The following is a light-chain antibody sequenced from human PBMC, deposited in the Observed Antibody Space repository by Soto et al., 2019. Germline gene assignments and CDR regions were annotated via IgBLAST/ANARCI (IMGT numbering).Light chain of an antibody. V-gene: IGLV2-11*01. CDR3: CSYAGNYLYV. Sequence: QSVLTQTRSVSGSPGQSVTISCTGTSSDVGAYDYVSWFQQHPGKAPYLMVYDVTKRPSGVPDRFSGSKSGNTASLTISVLQAEDEADYYCCSYAGNYLYVFGTGTKLTVL. CDR1: SSDVGAYDY. CDR2: DVT. J-gene: IGLJ1*01.